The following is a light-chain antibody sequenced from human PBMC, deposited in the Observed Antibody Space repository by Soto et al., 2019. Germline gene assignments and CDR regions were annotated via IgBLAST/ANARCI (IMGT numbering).Light chain of an antibody. CDR2: GVS. J-gene: IGLJ2*01. Sequence: QSVLTQPASVSGSPGQSITISCTGTSSDVGGYKYVSWYQQHPGKVPKLMIYGVSNRPSGVSSRFSGSKSGNTASLTISGLQAGDEADYYCASYTSSASVLFGGGTKLTVL. CDR3: ASYTSSASVL. CDR1: SSDVGGYKY. V-gene: IGLV2-14*03.